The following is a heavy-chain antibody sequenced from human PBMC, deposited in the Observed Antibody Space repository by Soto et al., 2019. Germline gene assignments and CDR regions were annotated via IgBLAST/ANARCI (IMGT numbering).Heavy chain of an antibody. Sequence: SLRLSCAASGFTFSSYGMHCVRQAPGKGLEWVAVISYDGSSKYYADSVKGRFTISRDNSKNTMYLEMNSLRAEDRAVYYCPKGYSGYDQPLDYWGQVTPVTVSS. D-gene: IGHD5-12*01. CDR3: PKGYSGYDQPLDY. CDR1: GFTFSSYG. CDR2: ISYDGSSK. J-gene: IGHJ4*02. V-gene: IGHV3-30*18.